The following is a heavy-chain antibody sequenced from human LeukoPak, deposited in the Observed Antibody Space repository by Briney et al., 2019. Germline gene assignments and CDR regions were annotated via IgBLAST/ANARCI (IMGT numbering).Heavy chain of an antibody. Sequence: ASVKVSCKASGYTFTGYYMHWVRQAPGQGLEWMGRINPNSGGTNYAQKFQGRVTMTRDTSISTAYMELSSLRSEDTAVYYCATGTLYDYVWGSYRYIPWNYWGQGTLVTVSS. J-gene: IGHJ4*02. CDR1: GYTFTGYY. CDR2: INPNSGGT. V-gene: IGHV1-2*06. D-gene: IGHD3-16*02. CDR3: ATGTLYDYVWGSYRYIPWNY.